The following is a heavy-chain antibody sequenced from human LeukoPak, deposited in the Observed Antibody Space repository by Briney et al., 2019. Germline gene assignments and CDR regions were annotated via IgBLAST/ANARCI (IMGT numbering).Heavy chain of an antibody. CDR1: GFTFSSYA. V-gene: IGHV3-23*01. J-gene: IGHJ4*02. D-gene: IGHD5/OR15-5a*01. CDR3: AKIVSVDHDY. Sequence: GGSLRLSCAASGFTFSSYAMSWVRQAPGKGLEWVSAIRGSGGSTYYADSVKGRFTISRDKSKNTLYLQMNSLRAVDKAVYDCAKIVSVDHDYWGQGTMVTVS. CDR2: IRGSGGST.